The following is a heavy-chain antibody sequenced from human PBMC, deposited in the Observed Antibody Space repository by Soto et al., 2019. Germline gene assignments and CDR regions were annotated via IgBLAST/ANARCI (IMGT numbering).Heavy chain of an antibody. V-gene: IGHV3-53*04. J-gene: IGHJ4*02. CDR2: IYSGGST. D-gene: IGHD2-15*01. Sequence: PGGSLRLSCAASGFTVSSNYMSWVRQAPGKGLEWVSVIYSGGSTYYADSVKGRFTISRHNSKNTLYLQMNSLRAEDTAVYYCARGTFSCSGGSCPYYFDYWGQGTLVTVSS. CDR3: ARGTFSCSGGSCPYYFDY. CDR1: GFTVSSNY.